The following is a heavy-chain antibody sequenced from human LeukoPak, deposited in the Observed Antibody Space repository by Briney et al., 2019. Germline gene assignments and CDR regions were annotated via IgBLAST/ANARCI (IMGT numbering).Heavy chain of an antibody. CDR3: AAGKVDDILTGYHVY. D-gene: IGHD3-9*01. Sequence: NPSETLSLTCAVSGGSISSSNWWSWVRQPPGKGLEWIGEIYHSGSTNYNPSLKSRVTISVDKSKNQFSLELSSVTAADTAVYYCAAGKVDDILTGYHVYWGQGTLVTVSS. J-gene: IGHJ4*02. V-gene: IGHV4-4*02. CDR1: GGSISSSNW. CDR2: IYHSGST.